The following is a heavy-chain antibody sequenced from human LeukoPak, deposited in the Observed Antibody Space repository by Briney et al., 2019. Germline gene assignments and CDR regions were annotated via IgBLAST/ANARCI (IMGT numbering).Heavy chain of an antibody. Sequence: SETLSLTCAVYGGSFRGYYWSWIRQPPGKGLEWIGEINHSRSTNYNPPLKSRVTVSVDTSKNQFSLKLSSVTAADTAVYYCASGNWNYDYWGQGTLVTVSS. CDR1: GGSFRGYY. CDR2: INHSRST. CDR3: ASGNWNYDY. D-gene: IGHD1-7*01. V-gene: IGHV4-34*01. J-gene: IGHJ4*02.